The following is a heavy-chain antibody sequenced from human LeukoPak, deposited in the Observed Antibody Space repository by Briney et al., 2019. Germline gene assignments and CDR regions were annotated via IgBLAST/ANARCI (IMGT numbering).Heavy chain of an antibody. CDR3: ARGDPGDYSDFQFDY. J-gene: IGHJ4*02. D-gene: IGHD4-11*01. CDR2: TYYRSKWYN. CDR1: GDSVSSNSAA. Sequence: SQTLSLTCAISGDSVSSNSAAWNWITHSPSRGLEWLGRTYYRSKWYNDYAVSVKSRITINPDTSKNQFSLQLNSVTPEDTAVYYCARGDPGDYSDFQFDYWGQGTLVTVSS. V-gene: IGHV6-1*01.